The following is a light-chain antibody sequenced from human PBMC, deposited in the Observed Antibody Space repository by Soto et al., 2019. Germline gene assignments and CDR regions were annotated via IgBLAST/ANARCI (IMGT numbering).Light chain of an antibody. V-gene: IGLV1-44*01. Sequence: QSVLTQPPSASGTPGQRVTISCSGSSSNIGSNTVNWYQQLPGTAPKLLIYSYNQRPSGVPDRFSAANSVTSATLAISGLQSEDEADYYCAAWDDSLNGYVFGTGTKLTVL. J-gene: IGLJ1*01. CDR3: AAWDDSLNGYV. CDR2: SYN. CDR1: SSNIGSNT.